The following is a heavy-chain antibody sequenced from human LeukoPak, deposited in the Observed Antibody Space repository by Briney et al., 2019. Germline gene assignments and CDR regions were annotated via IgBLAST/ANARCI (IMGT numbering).Heavy chain of an antibody. D-gene: IGHD3-22*01. V-gene: IGHV1-8*01. CDR3: ARGIHDSSGYYSYYYYYYYMDV. CDR2: MNPNSGNT. CDR1: GYTFTSYD. Sequence: ASVKVSCKASGYTFTSYDINWVRQATGQGLEWIGWMNPNSGNTGYAQKFQGRVTMTRNTSISTAYMELSSLRSEDTAVYYCARGIHDSSGYYSYYYYYYYMDVWGKGTTVTVSS. J-gene: IGHJ6*03.